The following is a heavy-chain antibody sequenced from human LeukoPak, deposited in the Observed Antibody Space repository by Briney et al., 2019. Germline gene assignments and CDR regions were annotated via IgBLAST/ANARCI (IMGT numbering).Heavy chain of an antibody. Sequence: GGSLRLSCEASGFTFDDYGMSWVRQAAGKGLEWVSAITNWNGGSMGYAGSVRGRFTVSRDNAKNSLYLQMNSLRAEDTALYYCARCSRSSTDCYSAFDIWGQGTVVTVSS. CDR3: ARCSRSSTDCYSAFDI. V-gene: IGHV3-20*04. D-gene: IGHD2-2*02. CDR2: ITNWNGGSM. J-gene: IGHJ3*02. CDR1: GFTFDDYG.